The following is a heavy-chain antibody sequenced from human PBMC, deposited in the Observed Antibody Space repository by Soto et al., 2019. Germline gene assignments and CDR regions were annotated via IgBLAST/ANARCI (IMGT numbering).Heavy chain of an antibody. CDR2: IIPILGIA. J-gene: IGHJ4*02. CDR3: ASATIFGVVAFDY. V-gene: IGHV1-69*02. CDR1: GGTFSSYT. D-gene: IGHD3-3*01. Sequence: QVQLVQSGAEVKKPGSSVKVSCKASGGTFSSYTISWVRQAPGQGLEWMGRIIPILGIANYARKFQGRVTITADKSTSTAYMELSSLRSEDTAVYYCASATIFGVVAFDYWGQGTLVTVSS.